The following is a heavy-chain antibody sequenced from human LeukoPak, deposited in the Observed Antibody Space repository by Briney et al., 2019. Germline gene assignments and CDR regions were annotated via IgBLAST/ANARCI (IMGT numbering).Heavy chain of an antibody. CDR1: GGSFSGYY. CDR2: INHSGST. Sequence: SETLSLTCAVYGGSFSGYYWSWLRQPPGKGLEWIGEINHSGSTNYNPSLKSRVTISVDTSKNQFSLKLSSVTAADTAVYYCARARHCSSTSCFYYYYYGMDVWGQGTTVTVSS. V-gene: IGHV4-34*01. D-gene: IGHD2-2*01. J-gene: IGHJ6*02. CDR3: ARARHCSSTSCFYYYYYGMDV.